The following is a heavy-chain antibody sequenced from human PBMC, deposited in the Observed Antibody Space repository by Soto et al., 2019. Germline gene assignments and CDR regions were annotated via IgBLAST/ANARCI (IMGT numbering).Heavy chain of an antibody. CDR1: GDSINTNNW. V-gene: IGHV4-4*02. CDR3: ARDTHWGLGA. D-gene: IGHD7-27*01. J-gene: IGHJ5*02. CDR2: IYHTGST. Sequence: QVQLQESGPGLVKPSETLSLTCAVSGDSINTNNWWSWVRQPPGRGLEWIGEIYHTGSTNYNPSLKSRVTISADRSKNQLSLRLNSVTAADTAVYFCARDTHWGLGAWGQGTLVIVSS.